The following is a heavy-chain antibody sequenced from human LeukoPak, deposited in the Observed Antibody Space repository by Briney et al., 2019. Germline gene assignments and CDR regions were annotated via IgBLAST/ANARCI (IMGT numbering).Heavy chain of an antibody. CDR1: GGSMSDSIT. V-gene: IGHV4/OR15-8*01. D-gene: IGHD6-25*01. CDR2: IHDDGRT. CDR3: AKVLAAAGLDL. Sequence: PSETLSLTCSVSGGSMSDSITWGWVRQPPGKGLEWLANIHDDGRTAPNPSLRSRLTISQDRSKNQFSLKVSSVTAADTAFYYCAKVLAAAGLDLWGQGILVTVSS. J-gene: IGHJ5*02.